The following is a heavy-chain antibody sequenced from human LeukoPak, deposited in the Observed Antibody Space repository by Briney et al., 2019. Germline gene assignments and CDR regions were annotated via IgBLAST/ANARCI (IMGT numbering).Heavy chain of an antibody. D-gene: IGHD6-6*01. CDR3: ARDQQYSSSSRFDY. CDR2: IHTSWST. J-gene: IGHJ4*02. V-gene: IGHV4-4*07. CDR1: GGSISSYY. Sequence: KPSETLSLTCPVSGGSISSYYWSWIRQPAGKGLEWIGRIHTSWSTNYNPSLKSRVTMSVDTSKNKFSLKLSSVTAADTAVYYCARDQQYSSSSRFDYWGQGTLVTVSS.